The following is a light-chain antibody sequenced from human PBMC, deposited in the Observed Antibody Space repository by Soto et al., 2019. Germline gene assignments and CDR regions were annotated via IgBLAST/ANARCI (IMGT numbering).Light chain of an antibody. V-gene: IGKV1-39*01. CDR2: AAS. CDR3: QQSYSTLPIT. J-gene: IGKJ5*01. CDR1: QSISSY. Sequence: DLQMTQSPSSLSASVGDRVTITCRASQSISSYLNWYQQKPGKAPKLLIYAASSLQSGVPSRFXGSGSGTDFTLTISSLQPEDFATYYCQQSYSTLPITFGQGTRLEIK.